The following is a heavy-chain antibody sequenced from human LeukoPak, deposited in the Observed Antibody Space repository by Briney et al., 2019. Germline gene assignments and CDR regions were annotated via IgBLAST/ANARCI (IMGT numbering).Heavy chain of an antibody. D-gene: IGHD5-12*01. Sequence: SETLSLTCAVSGGSISSGGYSWSWIRQPPGKGLEWIGYIYHSGSTYYNPSLKSRVTISVDRSKNQFSLKLSSVTAADTAVYYCARGPAVATISGFDYWGQGTLVTVSS. CDR1: GGSISSGGYS. V-gene: IGHV4-30-2*01. CDR2: IYHSGST. J-gene: IGHJ4*02. CDR3: ARGPAVATISGFDY.